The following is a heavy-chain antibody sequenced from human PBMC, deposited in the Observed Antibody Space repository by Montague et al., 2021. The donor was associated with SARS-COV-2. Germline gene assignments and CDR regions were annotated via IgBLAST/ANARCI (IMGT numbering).Heavy chain of an antibody. Sequence: SLRLSCAASGFTFTSYAMSWVRQAPGKGLEWVAATWSDGSSKYYADSVKGRFTISRDNSKNTLYLQMNSLRAEDTAVYYCARGPTGWDPFDIWGQGTMVTVSS. CDR2: TWSDGSSK. CDR3: ARGPTGWDPFDI. CDR1: GFTFTSYA. D-gene: IGHD4-11*01. J-gene: IGHJ3*02. V-gene: IGHV3-33*01.